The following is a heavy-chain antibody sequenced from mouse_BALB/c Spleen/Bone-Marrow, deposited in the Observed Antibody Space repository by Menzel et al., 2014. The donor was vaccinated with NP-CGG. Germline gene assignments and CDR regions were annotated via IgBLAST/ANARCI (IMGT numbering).Heavy chain of an antibody. CDR1: GFHIKDTY. J-gene: IGHJ4*01. D-gene: IGHD1-1*02. Sequence: VQLQQSGAELVKPGASVKLSCTVSGFHIKDTYMHWVKQRPEQGLEWIGRIDPASGNTRYDPKFQGKATITADTSSNPALLQLSSLTSEDTAVYYCAIVSVGVMDYWGQGTSVTVSS. CDR3: AIVSVGVMDY. V-gene: IGHV14-3*02. CDR2: IDPASGNT.